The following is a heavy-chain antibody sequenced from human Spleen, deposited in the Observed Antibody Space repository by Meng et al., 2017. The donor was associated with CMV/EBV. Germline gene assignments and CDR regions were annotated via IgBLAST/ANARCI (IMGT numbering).Heavy chain of an antibody. CDR2: IYYSGSA. Sequence: GRSIIRHNWWSWVRQPPGKGLEWIGGIYYSGSAKFNPSLKSRVTMSVDKSKNQFSLNVTSVTAADTAVYYCARGYCRSSSCYRGGNFDSWGQGTLVT. V-gene: IGHV4-4*02. CDR3: ARGYCRSSSCYRGGNFDS. D-gene: IGHD2-2*01. CDR1: GRSIIRHNW. J-gene: IGHJ4*02.